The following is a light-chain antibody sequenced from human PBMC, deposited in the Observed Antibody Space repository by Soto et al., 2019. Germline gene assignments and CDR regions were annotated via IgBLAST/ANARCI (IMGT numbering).Light chain of an antibody. CDR3: QQYDNSPLT. CDR2: GAS. V-gene: IGKV3-20*01. CDR1: QSVSSSY. Sequence: EIVLTQSPGTLSLSPGERATLSCRASQSVSSSYLAWYQHKPGQAPRLLIYGASSRATGIPDRFSGSGSGTDFTLNISRLEPEDFAVYYCQQYDNSPLTFGGGTKVEIK. J-gene: IGKJ4*01.